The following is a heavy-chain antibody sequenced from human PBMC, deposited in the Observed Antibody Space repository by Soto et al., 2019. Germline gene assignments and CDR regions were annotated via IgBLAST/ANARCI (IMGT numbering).Heavy chain of an antibody. V-gene: IGHV5-51*01. Sequence: GESLKISCKGSGYSFSSFWIGWVRQMPGKGLEWMGIIYPGDSDTRYSPSFQGQVTISADKSISTAYLQWSSLKASDTAMYYCARHGSSGWYINYSYGMDVWGQGTTVTVSS. CDR3: ARHGSSGWYINYSYGMDV. J-gene: IGHJ6*02. D-gene: IGHD6-19*01. CDR2: IYPGDSDT. CDR1: GYSFSSFW.